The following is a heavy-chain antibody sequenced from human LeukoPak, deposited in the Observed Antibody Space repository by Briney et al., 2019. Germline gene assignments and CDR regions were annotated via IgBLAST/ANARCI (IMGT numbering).Heavy chain of an antibody. CDR2: ISSNANTI. Sequence: PGGSLRLSCAASGFTFSDYYMSWIRQAPGKGLEWVSYISSNANTIYSADSVKGRFTISRNNSKNSLYLQMNSLRAEETAVYYCASDRHGYGDYGARWKRGFDYWGQGTLVTVSS. D-gene: IGHD4-17*01. CDR1: GFTFSDYY. CDR3: ASDRHGYGDYGARWKRGFDY. V-gene: IGHV3-11*04. J-gene: IGHJ4*02.